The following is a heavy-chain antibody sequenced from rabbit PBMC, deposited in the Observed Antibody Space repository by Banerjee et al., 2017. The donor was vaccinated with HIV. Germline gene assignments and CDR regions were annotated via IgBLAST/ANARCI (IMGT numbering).Heavy chain of an antibody. V-gene: IGHV1S47*01. CDR3: ARLSSGAFNL. J-gene: IGHJ4*01. Sequence: GGSTYYANWAKGRFTLTRSTSLNTVTLQLNSLTAADTATYFCARLSSGAFNLWGQGTLVTV. CDR2: GGST. D-gene: IGHD1-1*01.